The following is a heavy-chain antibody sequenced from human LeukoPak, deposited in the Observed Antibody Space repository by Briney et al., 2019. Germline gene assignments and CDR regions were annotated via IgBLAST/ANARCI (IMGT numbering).Heavy chain of an antibody. D-gene: IGHD6-19*01. J-gene: IGHJ4*02. V-gene: IGHV3-33*06. CDR1: GFTFSSYG. Sequence: PGRSLRLSCAASGFTFSSYGMHWVRQAPGKGLEWVAVIWYDGSNKYYADSVKGRFTFSRDNSKNTLYLQMNSLRAEDTAVYYCAKVAVAGTILDYWGQGTLVTVSS. CDR2: IWYDGSNK. CDR3: AKVAVAGTILDY.